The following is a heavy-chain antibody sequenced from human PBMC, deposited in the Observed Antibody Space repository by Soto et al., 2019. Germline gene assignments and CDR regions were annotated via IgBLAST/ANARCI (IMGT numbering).Heavy chain of an antibody. CDR1: GFTFSSFA. V-gene: IGHV3-64D*06. J-gene: IGHJ4*02. CDR2: ISSNGVST. Sequence: GGSLRLSCSVSGFTFSSFAMHWVRQAPGNGLQYVSSISSNGVSTYYADSVKGRFTISRDNSKNTLYLQMSSLRSDDTAVYYCVKDRWVDYWGQGIQVTVSS. D-gene: IGHD1-26*01. CDR3: VKDRWVDY.